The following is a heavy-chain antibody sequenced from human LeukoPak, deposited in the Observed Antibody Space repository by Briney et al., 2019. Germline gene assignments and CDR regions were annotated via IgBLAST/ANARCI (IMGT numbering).Heavy chain of an antibody. V-gene: IGHV3-48*01. CDR3: ATDRERDPSVYYLV. CDR1: GFTFSNYN. Sequence: PGGSLRLSCVASGFTFSNYNVNWVRQAPGKGLEWISYVSSSSDTMPYADSVKGRFTISRDNSKNTLFLQINSLRAEDSAVYYCATDRERDPSVYYLVGGQGTLITVSS. J-gene: IGHJ4*02. D-gene: IGHD3-22*01. CDR2: VSSSSDTM.